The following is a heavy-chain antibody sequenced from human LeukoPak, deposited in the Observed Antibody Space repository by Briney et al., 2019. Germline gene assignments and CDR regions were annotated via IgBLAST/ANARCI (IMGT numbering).Heavy chain of an antibody. D-gene: IGHD6-13*01. CDR3: ARGLVVFSSWLAFVRGPSSFDY. CDR1: GGSFSGYD. J-gene: IGHJ4*02. CDR2: INHSGST. Sequence: SETLSLTCAVYGGSFSGYDWSWIRQPPGKGLEWIGEINHSGSTNYNPSLKSRVTISVDTSKNQFSLNLRSVTAADPAVYYCARGLVVFSSWLAFVRGPSSFDYWGQGTLVTVSS. V-gene: IGHV4-34*01.